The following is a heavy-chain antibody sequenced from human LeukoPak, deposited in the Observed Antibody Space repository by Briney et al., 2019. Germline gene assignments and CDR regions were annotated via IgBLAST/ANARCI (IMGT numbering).Heavy chain of an antibody. V-gene: IGHV4-59*01. J-gene: IGHJ6*03. CDR3: ARDKAGYDSSDFPFGYYYMDV. D-gene: IGHD3-22*01. CDR2: IYYSGST. CDR1: GGSISSYY. Sequence: SETLSLTCTVSGGSISSYYWSWIRQPPGKGLEWIGYIYYSGSTNYNPSLKSRVTISVDTSKNQFSLKLSSVTAADTAVYYCARDKAGYDSSDFPFGYYYMDVWGKGTTVTVSS.